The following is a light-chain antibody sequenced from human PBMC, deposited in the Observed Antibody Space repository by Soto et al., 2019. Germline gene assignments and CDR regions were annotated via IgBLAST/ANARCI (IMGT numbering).Light chain of an antibody. V-gene: IGKV3-11*01. CDR3: QPHINWPLP. CDR1: QTFSSS. J-gene: IGKJ4*01. CDR2: EVS. Sequence: IVLTQSPATLYLSPGERATLSCRDSQTFSSSLYWYQQKPGQDPRLLIYEVSNRATGIPAKFSGSGGGSDFNLTLSRLEPGYFALFYCQPHINWPLPFGGGTTV.